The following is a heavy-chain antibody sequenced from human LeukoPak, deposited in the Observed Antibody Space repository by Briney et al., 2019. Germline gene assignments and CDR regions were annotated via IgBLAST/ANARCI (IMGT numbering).Heavy chain of an antibody. V-gene: IGHV3-33*01. Sequence: GKSLRLSCAASGFSLTTCGMHWVRQAPGKGLEWVAIIWNDGNHQYYGDSVKGRFTISRDTSNNTLFLQMNSLRAEDTAVYYCTRGGLFTYDSSGYPIDFWGQGTLVTVSS. CDR1: GFSLTTCG. CDR2: IWNDGNHQ. D-gene: IGHD3-22*01. J-gene: IGHJ4*02. CDR3: TRGGLFTYDSSGYPIDF.